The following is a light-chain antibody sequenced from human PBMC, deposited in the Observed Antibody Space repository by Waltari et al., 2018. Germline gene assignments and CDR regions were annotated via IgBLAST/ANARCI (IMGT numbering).Light chain of an antibody. V-gene: IGKV3-15*01. CDR3: QQYNGWPRT. Sequence: EIVMMQSPVTLSESPGQRVTLACRASQSVSGKLVWYQQKPGQSPRVLIYGASTRATGVPARFSGSGSGTEFTLTISSLQAEDIAVYYCQQYNGWPRTFGQGTKVEI. CDR2: GAS. CDR1: QSVSGK. J-gene: IGKJ1*01.